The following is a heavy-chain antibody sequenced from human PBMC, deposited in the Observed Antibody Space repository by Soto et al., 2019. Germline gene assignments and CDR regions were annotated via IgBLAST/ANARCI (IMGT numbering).Heavy chain of an antibody. V-gene: IGHV5-51*01. CDR3: SRQARRGWKNFVY. D-gene: IGHD6-19*01. CDR1: GYSFSNYW. J-gene: IGHJ4*02. CDR2: IYPGDSDT. Sequence: GESLKISCEGSGYSFSNYWVGWVRQMPGKGPEWMGIIYPGDSDTTYSPSFQGQVTISVDRSISTAYLQWATLKASDTAMYYCSRQARRGWKNFVYWDPGTLLTVFS.